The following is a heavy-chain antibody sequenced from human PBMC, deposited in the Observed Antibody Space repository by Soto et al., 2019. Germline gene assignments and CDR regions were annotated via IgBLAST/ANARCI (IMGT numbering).Heavy chain of an antibody. CDR2: ISGSGGST. Sequence: EVQLLESGGGLVQPGGSLRLSCAASGFTFSSYAMSWVRQAPGKGLVWVSAISGSGGSTYYSDSVTGRVPISRDNSKNTLYLQMKSLRAEDTDVYYCASESEYSTTWLSSHSRFDLWGQASVVTVSS. CDR3: ASESEYSTTWLSSHSRFDL. V-gene: IGHV3-23*01. CDR1: GFTFSSYA. J-gene: IGHJ5*02. D-gene: IGHD6-6*01.